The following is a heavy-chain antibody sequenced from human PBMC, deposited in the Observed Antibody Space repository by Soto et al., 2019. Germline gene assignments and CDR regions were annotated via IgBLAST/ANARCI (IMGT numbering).Heavy chain of an antibody. CDR2: IRSKSGGGAA. J-gene: IGHJ5*02. V-gene: IGHV3-15*01. Sequence: VQLVESGGGLVKPGGSLRLSCAASRFTFSNAWLSWVRQAPGKGLEWVGHIRSKSGGGAADYAAPVKGRFTISRDDSKNTLYLQMNSLQTDDTAVYYCTTDSGVYSSPRWFDPWGQGTLVTVSS. CDR3: TTDSGVYSSPRWFDP. CDR1: RFTFSNAW. D-gene: IGHD6-19*01.